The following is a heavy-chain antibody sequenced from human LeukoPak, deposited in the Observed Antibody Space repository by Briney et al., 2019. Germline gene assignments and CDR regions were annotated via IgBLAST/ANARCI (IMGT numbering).Heavy chain of an antibody. CDR3: AKGYGSSRYGMDV. CDR2: FSGSGGPT. Sequence: GGSLRLSRAASGFTFSSYAMSWVRQAPGKGLEWVSSFSGSGGPTYYADSVKGRFTISRDISKNTLYLQMNSLTDEDTAVYYCAKGYGSSRYGMDVWGQGTTVTVSS. CDR1: GFTFSSYA. J-gene: IGHJ6*02. V-gene: IGHV3-23*01. D-gene: IGHD3-10*01.